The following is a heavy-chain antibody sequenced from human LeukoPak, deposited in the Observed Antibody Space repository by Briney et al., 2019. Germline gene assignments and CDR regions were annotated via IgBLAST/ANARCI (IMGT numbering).Heavy chain of an antibody. D-gene: IGHD6-19*01. CDR3: ARDITVAGNRFDY. Sequence: ASVKVSCKASGGTFSSYAISWVGKAPGQGLDWMGGIIPIFGTANYAQKFQGRVTITTDESTSTAYMELSSLRSEDTAVYYCARDITVAGNRFDYWGQGTLVTVSS. CDR2: IIPIFGTA. CDR1: GGTFSSYA. J-gene: IGHJ4*02. V-gene: IGHV1-69*05.